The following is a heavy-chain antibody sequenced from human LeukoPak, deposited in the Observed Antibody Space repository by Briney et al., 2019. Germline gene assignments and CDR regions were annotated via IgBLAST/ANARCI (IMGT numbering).Heavy chain of an antibody. V-gene: IGHV3-23*01. CDR1: GFTFSSYA. D-gene: IGHD7-27*01. CDR3: ARGRLGNGAGHYYFDY. J-gene: IGHJ4*02. Sequence: GESLRLSCAASGFTFSSYAMNWVRQAPGKGLEWVSGIRGNAANTYYADSVKGRFSISRDTSNTVYLQMNSLRAEDTAVYFCARGRLGNGAGHYYFDYWGQGALVTVSS. CDR2: IRGNAANT.